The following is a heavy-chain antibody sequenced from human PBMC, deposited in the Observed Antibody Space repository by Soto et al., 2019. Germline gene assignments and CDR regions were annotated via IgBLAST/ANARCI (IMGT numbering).Heavy chain of an antibody. D-gene: IGHD6-19*01. J-gene: IGHJ4*02. CDR2: ISGSGVST. V-gene: IGHV3-23*01. CDR3: AKDPSIAVAGTLSDY. Sequence: GGSLLLWRGAAWCTCVGYARSRVRQSPGKGLEWVSAISGSGVSTYYADSVKGRFTISRDNSKNTLYLQMNSLRAEDTAVYYCAKDPSIAVAGTLSDYWGQGTLVTVSS. CDR1: WCTCVGYA.